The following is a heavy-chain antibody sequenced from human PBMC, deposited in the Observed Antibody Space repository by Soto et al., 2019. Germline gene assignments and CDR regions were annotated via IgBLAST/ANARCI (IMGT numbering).Heavy chain of an antibody. CDR3: ARPFGVAAAGPFDY. Sequence: PSETLSLTCTVSGGSISSSSYYWGWIRQPPGKGLEWIGSIYYSGSTYYNPSLKSRVTISVDTSKNQFSLKLSSVTAADTAVYYCARPFGVAAAGPFDYWGQGTLVTVSS. CDR1: GGSISSSSYY. D-gene: IGHD6-13*01. V-gene: IGHV4-39*01. J-gene: IGHJ4*02. CDR2: IYYSGST.